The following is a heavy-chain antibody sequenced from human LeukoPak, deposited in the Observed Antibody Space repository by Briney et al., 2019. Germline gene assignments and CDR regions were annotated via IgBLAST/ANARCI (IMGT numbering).Heavy chain of an antibody. CDR3: ARRRMMDY. Sequence: ASVKVSCKASGYTFTGYYMHWVRQAPGQGLEWMGWIDPNSGGTSYAQKFQGRVTMTRDTSTSTVYMELSSLRSEDTAVYYCARRRMMDYWGQGTLVTVSS. V-gene: IGHV1-2*02. J-gene: IGHJ4*02. D-gene: IGHD2-15*01. CDR1: GYTFTGYY. CDR2: IDPNSGGT.